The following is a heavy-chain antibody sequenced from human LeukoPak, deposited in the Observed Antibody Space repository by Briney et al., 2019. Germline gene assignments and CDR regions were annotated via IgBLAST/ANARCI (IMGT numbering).Heavy chain of an antibody. V-gene: IGHV3-71*01. CDR2: IASETYGGTA. Sequence: GGSLRLSCAASGFTVSSNYMSWVRQAPGKGLEWVGFIASETYGGTAEYAASVKGRFTISRDDSKSIAYLQMNSLKTEDTAVYYCTRDQTPYYWGQGTLVTVSS. CDR3: TRDQTPYY. J-gene: IGHJ4*02. CDR1: GFTVSSNY.